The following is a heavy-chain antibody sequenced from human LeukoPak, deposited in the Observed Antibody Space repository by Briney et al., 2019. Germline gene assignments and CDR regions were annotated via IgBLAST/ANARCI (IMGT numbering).Heavy chain of an antibody. V-gene: IGHV3-11*01. Sequence: PGGSLRLSCAASGFTFSSYAMSWIRQAPGKGLEWISYISGAGSPKNYADSVKGRFTVSRDNAKNSMYLQINSLRVEDTAVYYCARAGDMDVWGRGTTLTVSS. CDR2: ISGAGSPK. J-gene: IGHJ6*02. CDR3: ARAGDMDV. CDR1: GFTFSSYA.